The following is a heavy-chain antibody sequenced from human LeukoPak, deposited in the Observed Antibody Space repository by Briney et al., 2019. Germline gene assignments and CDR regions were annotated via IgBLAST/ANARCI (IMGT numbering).Heavy chain of an antibody. CDR2: IKVDGSEK. J-gene: IGHJ5*02. CDR3: ARDLGTWFDP. D-gene: IGHD3/OR15-3a*01. CDR1: GFSFINYW. V-gene: IGHV3-7*01. Sequence: GESQRLSSATSGFSFINYWMSWVRQAPGKGLEWVANIKVDGSEKYYVDSVKGRFTISRDNAKNSLYLQMNSLRADDTAVYYCARDLGTWFDPWGQGTLVTVSS.